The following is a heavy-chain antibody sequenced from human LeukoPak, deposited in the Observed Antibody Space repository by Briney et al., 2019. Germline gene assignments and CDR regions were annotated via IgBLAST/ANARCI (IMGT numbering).Heavy chain of an antibody. CDR1: GGSISSSSYY. CDR3: ARQAPCGGDCLTYYFDY. Sequence: SETLSLTCTVSGGSISSSSYYWGWIRQPPGKGLEWIGSIYYSGSTYYNPSLKSRVTISVDTSKNQVSLKLSSVTAADTAVYYCARQAPCGGDCLTYYFDYWGQGTLVTVSS. D-gene: IGHD2-21*02. CDR2: IYYSGST. V-gene: IGHV4-39*01. J-gene: IGHJ4*02.